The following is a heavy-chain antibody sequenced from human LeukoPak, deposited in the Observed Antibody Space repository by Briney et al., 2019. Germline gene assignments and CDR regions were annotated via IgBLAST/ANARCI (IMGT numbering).Heavy chain of an antibody. CDR2: ISYDGSNK. Sequence: SLSLSCAASGFTFSSYAMHWVRQAPGKGLEWVAVISYDGSNKYYADSVKGRFTISRDNSKNTLYLQMNSLRAEDTAVYYCAKDRPLYSSEAFDIWGQGTMVTVSS. D-gene: IGHD6-25*01. V-gene: IGHV3-30*04. CDR1: GFTFSSYA. CDR3: AKDRPLYSSEAFDI. J-gene: IGHJ3*02.